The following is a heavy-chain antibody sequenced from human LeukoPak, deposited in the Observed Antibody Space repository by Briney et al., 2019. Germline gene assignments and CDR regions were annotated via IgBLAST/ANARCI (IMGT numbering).Heavy chain of an antibody. CDR2: INHSGST. D-gene: IGHD3-9*01. CDR1: GGSFIGYY. V-gene: IGHV4-34*01. CDR3: AATYYDILTGYYKIFDY. J-gene: IGHJ4*02. Sequence: PSETLSLTCAVYGGSFIGYYWNWIRQPPGKGLEWIGEINHSGSTNYNPSLKSRVTISVDTSKNQFSLKLSSVTAADTAVYYCAATYYDILTGYYKIFDYWGQGTLVTVSS.